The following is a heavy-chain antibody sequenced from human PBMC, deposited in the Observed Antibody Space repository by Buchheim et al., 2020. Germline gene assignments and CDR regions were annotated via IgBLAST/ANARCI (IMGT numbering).Heavy chain of an antibody. D-gene: IGHD3-22*01. Sequence: QVQLQQWGAGLLKPSETLSLTCAVYGGSFSGYYWSWIRQPPGKGLEWIGEINHSGSTNYNPSLKSRVTISVDTSKNQFSLKLSSVTAADTAVYYCARLSRNYYDSSGYYGYWGQGTL. CDR1: GGSFSGYY. CDR2: INHSGST. J-gene: IGHJ4*02. V-gene: IGHV4-34*01. CDR3: ARLSRNYYDSSGYYGY.